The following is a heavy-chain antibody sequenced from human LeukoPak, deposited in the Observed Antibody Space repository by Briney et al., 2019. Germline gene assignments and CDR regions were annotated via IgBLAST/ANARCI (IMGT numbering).Heavy chain of an antibody. J-gene: IGHJ5*02. V-gene: IGHV4-4*07. CDR1: GDSIVSNY. CDR2: IYPSGS. CDR3: AKSSGSYRP. Sequence: SETLSLTCTVSGDSIVSNYWSWIRQPACKGLEWIGRIYPSGSNYNPSLKSRVTISVDKSKNQFSLKLISVTAADTAMYYCAKSSGSYRPWGQGTLVTVSS. D-gene: IGHD1-26*01.